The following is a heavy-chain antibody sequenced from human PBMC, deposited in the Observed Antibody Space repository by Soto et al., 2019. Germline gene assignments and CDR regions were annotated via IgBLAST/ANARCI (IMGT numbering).Heavy chain of an antibody. CDR1: GFTFSDYA. CDR2: IGGGGITT. V-gene: IGHV3-23*01. D-gene: IGHD3-22*01. J-gene: IGHJ4*02. Sequence: GGSLRLSCAASGFTFSDYAMSWVRQPPRKGLDWISAIGGGGITTYYADSVKGRFTISRDNSKNILYLEMNSLTVDDTAVYYCAKGSGGYRPYYFDFWGQGTPVTV. CDR3: AKGSGGYRPYYFDF.